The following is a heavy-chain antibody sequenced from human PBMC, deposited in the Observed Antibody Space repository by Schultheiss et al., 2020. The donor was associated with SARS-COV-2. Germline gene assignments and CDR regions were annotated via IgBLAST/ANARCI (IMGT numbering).Heavy chain of an antibody. CDR3: ARETLDSSWYTRRWSIRYGMDV. J-gene: IGHJ6*02. CDR2: ISSSSSYI. D-gene: IGHD6-13*01. CDR1: GFTFSSYS. Sequence: GSLRLSCAASGFTFSSYSMNWVRQAPGKGLEWVSSISSSSSYIYYADSVKGRFTISRDNAKNSLYLQMNSLRAEDTAVYYCARETLDSSWYTRRWSIRYGMDVWGQGTTVTVSS. V-gene: IGHV3-21*01.